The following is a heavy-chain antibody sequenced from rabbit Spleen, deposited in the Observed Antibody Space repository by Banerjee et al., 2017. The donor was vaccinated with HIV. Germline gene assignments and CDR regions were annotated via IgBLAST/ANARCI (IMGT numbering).Heavy chain of an antibody. CDR3: ARDLVTAIGWNFAL. D-gene: IGHD7-1*01. Sequence: EQLEESGGGLVQPEGSLTLTCKASGVSFSDKDVMCWVRQAPGKGLEWITCINIATGKSVYASWVSGRFIMSRTSSTTVTLQMTSLTAADTATYFCARDLVTAIGWNFALWGQGTLVTVS. V-gene: IGHV1S45*01. CDR1: GVSFSDKDV. CDR2: INIATGKS. J-gene: IGHJ3*01.